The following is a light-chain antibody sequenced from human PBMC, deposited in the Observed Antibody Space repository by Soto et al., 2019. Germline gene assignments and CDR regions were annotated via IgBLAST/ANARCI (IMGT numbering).Light chain of an antibody. V-gene: IGKV3-15*01. CDR1: QSVSSL. CDR3: QQYNIWPYT. J-gene: IGKJ2*01. CDR2: DTS. Sequence: IVLTQSPATLSVSPGERVTLSCRASQSVSSLLAWYQQKPRQAPRLLIYDTSTRATGIPARFSGSGSGTDFTLTISSLQSEDFAIYYCQQYNIWPYTFGQGTKVDIK.